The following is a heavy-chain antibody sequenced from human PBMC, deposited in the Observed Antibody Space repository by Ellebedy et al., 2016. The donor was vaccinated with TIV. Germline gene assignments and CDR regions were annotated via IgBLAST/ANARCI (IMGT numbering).Heavy chain of an antibody. CDR2: INPNSGGT. V-gene: IGHV1-2*02. CDR1: GYTFTGYY. D-gene: IGHD6-13*01. CDR3: ARDARIAAAGTFWFDP. Sequence: ASVKVSXXASGYTFTGYYMHWVRQAPGQGLEWMGWINPNSGGTNYAQKFQGRVTMTRDTSISTAYMELSRLRSDDTAVYYCARDARIAAAGTFWFDPWGQGTLVTVSS. J-gene: IGHJ5*02.